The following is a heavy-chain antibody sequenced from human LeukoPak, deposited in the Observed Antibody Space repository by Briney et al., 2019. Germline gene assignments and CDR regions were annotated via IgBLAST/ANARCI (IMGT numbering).Heavy chain of an antibody. D-gene: IGHD4-11*01. Sequence: GGSLRLSCAASGFTFDDYAMHWVRQAPGKGLEWVSVIYSGGSTYYADSVKGRFTISRDNSKNTLYLQMNSLRAEDTAVYYCASNDYSISSSHNWFDPWGQGTLVTVSS. CDR2: IYSGGST. V-gene: IGHV3-53*01. CDR1: GFTFDDYA. J-gene: IGHJ5*02. CDR3: ASNDYSISSSHNWFDP.